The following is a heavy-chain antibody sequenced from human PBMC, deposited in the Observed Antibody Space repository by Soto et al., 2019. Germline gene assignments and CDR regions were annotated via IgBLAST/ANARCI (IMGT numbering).Heavy chain of an antibody. CDR3: ARNKKAVAGTPTYYYGMDV. CDR1: GFTFSDYY. J-gene: IGHJ6*02. V-gene: IGHV3-11*01. Sequence: VGSLRLSCAASGFTFSDYYMSWIRQAPGKGLEWVSYISSSGSTIYYADSVKGRFTISRDNAKNSLYLQMNSLRAEDTAVYYCARNKKAVAGTPTYYYGMDVWGQGTTVTVSS. D-gene: IGHD6-19*01. CDR2: ISSSGSTI.